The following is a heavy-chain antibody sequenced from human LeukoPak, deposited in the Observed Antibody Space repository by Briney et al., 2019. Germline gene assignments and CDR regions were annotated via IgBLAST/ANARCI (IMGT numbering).Heavy chain of an antibody. Sequence: TGGSLRLSCAASGFIFDDFGMTGVRQAPGKGLEWVSSINWNGDITPYADSVKGRFTISRDNAKNALYLQMNSLRPEDTALYFCTRDEPGIDYWGQGTLVTVSS. CDR1: GFIFDDFG. CDR2: INWNGDIT. CDR3: TRDEPGIDY. V-gene: IGHV3-20*04. D-gene: IGHD1-1*01. J-gene: IGHJ4*02.